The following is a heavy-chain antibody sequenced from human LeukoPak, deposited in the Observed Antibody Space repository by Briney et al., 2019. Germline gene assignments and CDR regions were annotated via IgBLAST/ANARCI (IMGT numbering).Heavy chain of an antibody. D-gene: IGHD1-14*01. CDR1: GFTFSSYS. CDR2: ISSSGSTI. CDR3: ARDGPFPGEEGAAHFDY. J-gene: IGHJ4*02. V-gene: IGHV3-48*04. Sequence: GGSLRLSCAASGFTFSSYSMNWVRQAPGKGLEWVSYISSSGSTIYYADSVKGRFTISRDNAKNSLYLQMNSLRAEDTAVYYCARDGPFPGEEGAAHFDYWGQGTLVTVSS.